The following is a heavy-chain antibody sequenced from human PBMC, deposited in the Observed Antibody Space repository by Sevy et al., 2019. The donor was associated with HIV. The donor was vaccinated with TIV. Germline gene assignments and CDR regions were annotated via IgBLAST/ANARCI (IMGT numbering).Heavy chain of an antibody. V-gene: IGHV3-48*02. CDR3: ARDPGAMGPFDI. CDR2: ISSSSSTI. Sequence: GWSLRLSCAASGFTFSSYSMNWVRQAPGKGLEWVSYISSSSSTIYYADSVKGRFTISRDNAKNSLCLQMNSLRDEDTAVYYCARDPGAMGPFDIWGQGTMVTVSS. D-gene: IGHD5-18*01. J-gene: IGHJ3*02. CDR1: GFTFSSYS.